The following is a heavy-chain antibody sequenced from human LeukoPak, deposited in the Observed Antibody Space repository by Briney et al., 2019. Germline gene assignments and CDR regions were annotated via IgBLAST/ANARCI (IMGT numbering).Heavy chain of an antibody. V-gene: IGHV1-46*01. CDR1: GYPFTSYY. CDR3: AREDSSGWYVFDY. D-gene: IGHD6-19*01. CDR2: INPSGGST. J-gene: IGHJ4*02. Sequence: GASVKVSCKASGYPFTSYYMHWVRHAPGQGLEGMGIINPSGGSTSYAQRFQGRVTMTRDTSTSTVYMELSSLRSEDTAVYYCAREDSSGWYVFDYWGQGTLVTVSS.